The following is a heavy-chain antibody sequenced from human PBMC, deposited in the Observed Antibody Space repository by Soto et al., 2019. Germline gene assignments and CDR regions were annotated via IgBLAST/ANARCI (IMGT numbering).Heavy chain of an antibody. J-gene: IGHJ5*02. CDR2: VYYTEST. Sequence: SETLSLTCSVSGGSIRSNDYYWGWIRQPPGKGLEWIASVYYTESTYYNPSLKSRVTMSVDTSKNQFSLRLTSVTAADTAVYHCARHGATVVNFLVGGYNWFDPWGQGTLVTVSS. CDR3: ARHGATVVNFLVGGYNWFDP. D-gene: IGHD3-10*01. V-gene: IGHV4-39*01. CDR1: GGSIRSNDYY.